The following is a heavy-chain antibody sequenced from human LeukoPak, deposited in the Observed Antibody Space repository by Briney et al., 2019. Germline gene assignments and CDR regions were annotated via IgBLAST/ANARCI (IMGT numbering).Heavy chain of an antibody. CDR3: AKRHYVSGSPTFDP. V-gene: IGHV3-30*02. CDR1: GFTFGSYG. Sequence: GGSLRLSCAASGFTFGSYGMHWVRQAPGTGLEWVAFIRYDGINKYNADSVKGRFTISRDNSKNTLYLQMNSLRAEDTAVYYCAKRHYVSGSPTFDPWGQGTLVTVSS. J-gene: IGHJ5*02. D-gene: IGHD3-10*01. CDR2: IRYDGINK.